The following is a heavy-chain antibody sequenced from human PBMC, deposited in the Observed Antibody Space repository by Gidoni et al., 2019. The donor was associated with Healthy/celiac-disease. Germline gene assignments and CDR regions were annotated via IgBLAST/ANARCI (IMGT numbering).Heavy chain of an antibody. CDR3: ARMRGWELPHSEAFDY. Sequence: EVQLVESGGGVVRPGGSLRLSCAASGFTFDDYGMSWVRQAPGKGLEWVSGINWNGGSTGYADSVKGRFTISRDIAKNSLYLQMNSLRAEDTALYYCARMRGWELPHSEAFDYWGQGTLVTVSS. D-gene: IGHD1-26*01. CDR1: GFTFDDYG. J-gene: IGHJ4*02. CDR2: INWNGGST. V-gene: IGHV3-20*04.